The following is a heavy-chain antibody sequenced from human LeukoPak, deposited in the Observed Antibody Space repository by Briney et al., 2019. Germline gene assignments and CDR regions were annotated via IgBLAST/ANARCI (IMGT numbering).Heavy chain of an antibody. Sequence: KSSGTLSLTCTVSGGSISSGGYYWSWIRQHPGKGLEWIGYIYYSGSTYYNPSLKSRVTISVDTSKNQFSLKLSSVTAADTAVYYCAREVIAAAGPFDYWGQGTLVTVSS. CDR3: AREVIAAAGPFDY. D-gene: IGHD6-13*01. V-gene: IGHV4-31*03. J-gene: IGHJ4*02. CDR2: IYYSGST. CDR1: GGSISSGGYY.